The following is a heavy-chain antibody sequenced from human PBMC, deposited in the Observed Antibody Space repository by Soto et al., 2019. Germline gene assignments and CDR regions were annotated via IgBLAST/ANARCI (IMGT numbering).Heavy chain of an antibody. CDR2: IYHIGST. CDR3: ARGSYGGNS. J-gene: IGHJ4*02. Sequence: SETLSLTCAVSGGSISSGGYSGSWIRQPPGKGLELIWYIYHIGSTYYNPSLKSRVTISVDRSKNQFSLKLSSVTAADTDVYYCARGSYGGNSWGQGTLVTSPQ. CDR1: GGSISSGGYS. V-gene: IGHV4-30-2*01. D-gene: IGHD4-17*01.